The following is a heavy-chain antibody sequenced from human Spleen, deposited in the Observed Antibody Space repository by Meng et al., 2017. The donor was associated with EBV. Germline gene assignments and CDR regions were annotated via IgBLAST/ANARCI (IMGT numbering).Heavy chain of an antibody. CDR1: GGSISSSNW. J-gene: IGHJ5*02. D-gene: IGHD5-12*01. Sequence: QLRPREAGPGLATPSVSLSLTCAVSGGSISSSNWWSCVRQPPGKGLEWIGEIYHSGSTNYNPSLKSRVTISVDKSKNQFSLKLSSVTAADTAVYYCAREVASYNWFDPWGQGTLVTVSS. CDR3: AREVASYNWFDP. CDR2: IYHSGST. V-gene: IGHV4-4*02.